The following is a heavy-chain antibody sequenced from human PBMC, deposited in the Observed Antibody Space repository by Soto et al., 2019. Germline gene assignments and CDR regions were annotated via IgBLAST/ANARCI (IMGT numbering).Heavy chain of an antibody. CDR2: ISGSGGST. Sequence: GGSLRLSCAASGFTFSSYAMSWVRQAPGKGLEWVSAISGSGGSTYYADSVKGRFTISRDNSKNTLYLQMNSLRAEDTAVYYCANYGNGRFLTSNYYYYGMDVWGQGTTVTVSS. CDR1: GFTFSSYA. D-gene: IGHD1-26*01. J-gene: IGHJ6*02. CDR3: ANYGNGRFLTSNYYYYGMDV. V-gene: IGHV3-23*01.